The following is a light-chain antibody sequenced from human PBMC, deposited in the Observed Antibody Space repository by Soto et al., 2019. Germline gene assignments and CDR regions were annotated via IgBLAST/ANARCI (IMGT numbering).Light chain of an antibody. CDR1: QDISDY. Sequence: DIQMTQSPSSLSASVGDRVTITCRASQDISDYLAWYQQKPGQVPKLLISAASTLQSGVPSRFRGSASGTDFTLTITGLQPDDFAIYYCQQYNDWPPCTFGQGTKVEIK. V-gene: IGKV1-27*01. CDR3: QQYNDWPPCT. CDR2: AAS. J-gene: IGKJ1*01.